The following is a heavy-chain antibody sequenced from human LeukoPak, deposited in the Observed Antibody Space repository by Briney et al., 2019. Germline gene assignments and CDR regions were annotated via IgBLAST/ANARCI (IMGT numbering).Heavy chain of an antibody. Sequence: PGGSLRLSCAASGFTFSSYGMSWVRQAPGKGLECVSAISGSGGSTYYADSVKGRFTISRDNSKNTLYLQMNSLRAEDTAVYYCAREGPMLRGVIGGKIDYWGQGTLVTVSS. J-gene: IGHJ4*02. D-gene: IGHD3-10*01. V-gene: IGHV3-23*01. CDR2: ISGSGGST. CDR1: GFTFSSYG. CDR3: AREGPMLRGVIGGKIDY.